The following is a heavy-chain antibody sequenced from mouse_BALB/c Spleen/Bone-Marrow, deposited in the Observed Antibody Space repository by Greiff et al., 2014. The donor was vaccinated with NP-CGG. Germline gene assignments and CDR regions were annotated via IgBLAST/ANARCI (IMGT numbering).Heavy chain of an antibody. J-gene: IGHJ3*01. Sequence: EVQLQPSGAALVKPGASVTLSCTASGFTIQDPYMPWVPQRPEPGLEWLGRIDPANGNTKYDPKFQGKATITADTSSNTAYLQLSSLTSEDTAVYYCAIYYYGSSGFAYWGQGTLVTVSA. CDR2: IDPANGNT. CDR3: AIYYYGSSGFAY. D-gene: IGHD1-1*01. CDR1: GFTIQDPY. V-gene: IGHV14-3*02.